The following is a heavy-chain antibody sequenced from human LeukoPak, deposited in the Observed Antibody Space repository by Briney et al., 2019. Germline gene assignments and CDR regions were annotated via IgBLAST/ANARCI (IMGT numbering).Heavy chain of an antibody. V-gene: IGHV3-7*03. CDR1: GFSFSGHW. CDR3: ARVCDY. CDR2: IKQDGSEK. Sequence: GGSLRLSCTASGFSFSGHWMHWVRQAPGKGLEWVANIKQDGSEKYYVDSVKGRFTISRDNAKNSLYLQMNSLRAEDTAVYYCARVCDYWGQGTLVTVSS. J-gene: IGHJ4*02.